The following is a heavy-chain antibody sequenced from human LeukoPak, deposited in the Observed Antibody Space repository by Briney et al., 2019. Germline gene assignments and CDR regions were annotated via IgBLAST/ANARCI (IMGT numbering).Heavy chain of an antibody. CDR2: INEDGSEK. V-gene: IGHV3-7*01. D-gene: IGHD3-3*01. J-gene: IGHJ5*02. Sequence: GGSLRLSCAASGFTFSSYWMSWVRQAPGKGLEWVANINEDGSEKYYVETVKGRFTISRDNAKTSLYLQMNSLRAEDTAVYYCARDTIFGVARLSNWFDPWGQGTLVTVSS. CDR1: GFTFSSYW. CDR3: ARDTIFGVARLSNWFDP.